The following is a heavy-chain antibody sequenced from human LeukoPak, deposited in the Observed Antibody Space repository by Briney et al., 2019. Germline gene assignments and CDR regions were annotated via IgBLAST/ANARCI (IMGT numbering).Heavy chain of an antibody. CDR3: ARGALNTWYGMDV. CDR1: GGSISSYH. Sequence: RPSETLSLTCTVSGGSISSYHWSSIRQPPGKGLEWVGYIYNIGSTNYNPSLKSRVTISVDTSKNQFSLELSSVTAADTAVYYCARGALNTWYGMDVWGQGTTVTVSS. J-gene: IGHJ6*02. CDR2: IYNIGST. D-gene: IGHD3-16*01. V-gene: IGHV4-59*01.